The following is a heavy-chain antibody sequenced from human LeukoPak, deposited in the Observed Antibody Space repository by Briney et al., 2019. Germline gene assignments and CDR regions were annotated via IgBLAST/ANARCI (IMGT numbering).Heavy chain of an antibody. J-gene: IGHJ4*02. CDR2: IYYSGNT. D-gene: IGHD2/OR15-2a*01. V-gene: IGHV4-59*01. CDR3: ARSGRGTFASYWTYFDF. Sequence: KPSETLSLTCTVSGGSISSYYWNWIRQPPGKGLEWIGYIYYSGNTNYNPSLESQVTISIDTSKSQISLRLSSVTAADTAVYYCARSGRGTFASYWTYFDFWGQGTLVTVSS. CDR1: GGSISSYY.